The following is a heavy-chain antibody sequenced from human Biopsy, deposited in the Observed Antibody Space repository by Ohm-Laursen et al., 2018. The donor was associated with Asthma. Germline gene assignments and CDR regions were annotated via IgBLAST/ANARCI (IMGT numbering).Heavy chain of an antibody. CDR3: ARAQAAQYYYGMDV. V-gene: IGHV4-30-2*01. CDR2: ISHSGST. D-gene: IGHD6-6*01. Sequence: TLSLTCTVSYGSITSGGYYWTWIRQPPGKGLEWIGYISHSGSTYFNPSLDSQVTISLDRTKIQFSLKLSSVTAADTALYYCARAQAAQYYYGMDVWGQGTTVIVSS. CDR1: YGSITSGGYY. J-gene: IGHJ6*02.